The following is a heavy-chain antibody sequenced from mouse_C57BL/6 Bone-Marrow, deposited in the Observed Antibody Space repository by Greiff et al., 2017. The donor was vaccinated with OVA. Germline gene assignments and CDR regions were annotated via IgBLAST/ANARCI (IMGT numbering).Heavy chain of an antibody. Sequence: QVQLQQPGAELVKPGASVKLSCKASGYTFTSYWMHWVKQRPGQGLEWIGMIHPNSGSTNYNEKFKSKATLTVDKSSSTAYMQLSSLTSEDSAVYYCARELRTLYWYFDVWGTGTTVTVSS. CDR2: IHPNSGST. CDR1: GYTFTSYW. J-gene: IGHJ1*03. V-gene: IGHV1-64*01. D-gene: IGHD1-3*01. CDR3: ARELRTLYWYFDV.